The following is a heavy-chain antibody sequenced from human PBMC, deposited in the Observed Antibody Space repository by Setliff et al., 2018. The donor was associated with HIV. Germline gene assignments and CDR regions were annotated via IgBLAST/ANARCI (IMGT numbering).Heavy chain of an antibody. CDR2: IYPTGIT. CDR3: ARLVSEMATLDWYFDV. V-gene: IGHV4-4*09. CDR1: GGSFRHYY. Sequence: SETLSLTCTVSGGSFRHYYWSWIRQPPGKGLEWIGHIYPTGITNYNPSLKSRLTISIDTFRKQFALSLRSVTAADTAIYYCARLVSEMATLDWYFDVWGRGTLVTVS. J-gene: IGHJ2*01.